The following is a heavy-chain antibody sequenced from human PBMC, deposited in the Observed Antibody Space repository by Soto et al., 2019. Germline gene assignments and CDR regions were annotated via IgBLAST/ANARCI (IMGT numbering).Heavy chain of an antibody. J-gene: IGHJ6*02. D-gene: IGHD1-1*01. Sequence: ASVKVSCKASGYTFTTHAMHCVRQAPGQILEWMGWINGGTGQTKHSQRFQGRVNITRDTSASTAYMDLSSLRSEDTAVYYCARGKGMEENYYYYGLDIWGQGTTVTVSS. CDR2: INGGTGQT. CDR3: ARGKGMEENYYYYGLDI. CDR1: GYTFTTHA. V-gene: IGHV1-3*01.